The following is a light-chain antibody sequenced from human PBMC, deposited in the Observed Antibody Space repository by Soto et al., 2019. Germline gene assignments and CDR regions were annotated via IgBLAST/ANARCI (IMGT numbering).Light chain of an antibody. CDR3: MQTTELPWT. CDR2: EIS. CDR1: RILEHSDGHTY. Sequence: IVMTQTPLSSPVTLGQPASISCRSSRILEHSDGHTYLSWLHQRPGQPPRLLIYEISNRFSGVPDRFSGSGAGADFTLRISRVEPVDVGLYYCMQTTELPWTFGQGTKVEIK. J-gene: IGKJ1*01. V-gene: IGKV2-24*01.